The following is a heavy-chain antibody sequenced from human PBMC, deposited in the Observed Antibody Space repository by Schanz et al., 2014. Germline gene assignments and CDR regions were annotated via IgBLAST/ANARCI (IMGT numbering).Heavy chain of an antibody. D-gene: IGHD2-15*01. V-gene: IGHV3-11*05. J-gene: IGHJ6*02. CDR1: GFTFRDYY. CDR2: ISSGSSYA. CDR3: AKGMGYCSGGTCYDYYYYGLDV. Sequence: VQLVESGGGLVKPGGSLRLSCAASGFTFRDYYMSWIRQAPGKGLEWVSDISSGSSYANYADSVKGRFTISRDNAKNSLYLQMNSLRAEDTAVFYCAKGMGYCSGGTCYDYYYYGLDVWGQGTTVTVSS.